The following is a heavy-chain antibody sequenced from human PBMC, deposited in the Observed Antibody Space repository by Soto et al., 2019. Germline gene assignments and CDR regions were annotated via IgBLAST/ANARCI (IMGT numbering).Heavy chain of an antibody. D-gene: IGHD6-25*01. CDR2: ITYNSEVK. J-gene: IGHJ3*01. CDR1: GFTFSVYS. Sequence: DVEVVESGGGVVQPGGSLRLSCAASGFTFSVYSMNWVRQAPGKGLEWIAFITYNSEVKYYAESVEGRFTISRDNAKNALYLQLNNLRDGDTAIYYWTGDGVGADPGDAFDVWGQGTVVTVSS. CDR3: TGDGVGADPGDAFDV. V-gene: IGHV3-21*02.